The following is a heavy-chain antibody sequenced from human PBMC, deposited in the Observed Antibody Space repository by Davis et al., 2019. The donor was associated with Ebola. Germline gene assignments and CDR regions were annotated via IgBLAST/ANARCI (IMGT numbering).Heavy chain of an antibody. Sequence: SVKVSCKAVGGTLTSYAMTWVRQAPGQGLEWMGGIIPIFGTTIYAQKFQGRVTMTEDTSTDTAYMELRSLRYEDTAVYYCAIGGTTGGFDYWGQGTLVIVSS. CDR1: GGTLTSYA. V-gene: IGHV1-69*06. J-gene: IGHJ4*02. D-gene: IGHD1-14*01. CDR3: AIGGTTGGFDY. CDR2: IIPIFGTT.